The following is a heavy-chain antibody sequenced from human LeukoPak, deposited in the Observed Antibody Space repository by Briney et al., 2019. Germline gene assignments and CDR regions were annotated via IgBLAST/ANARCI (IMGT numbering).Heavy chain of an antibody. D-gene: IGHD2-2*01. CDR3: ARARCSSTSCPGPFDY. CDR1: GYSISSGYY. Sequence: SETLSLTCTVSGYSISSGYYWGWIRQPPGKGLEWIGNIYHSGTTYYNPSLKSRVTISVDTSKNQFSLKLSSVTAADTAVYYCARARCSSTSCPGPFDYWGQGTLVTVSS. J-gene: IGHJ4*02. CDR2: IYHSGTT. V-gene: IGHV4-38-2*02.